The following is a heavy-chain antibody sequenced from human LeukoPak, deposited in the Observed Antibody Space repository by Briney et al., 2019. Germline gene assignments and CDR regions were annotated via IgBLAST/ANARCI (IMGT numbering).Heavy chain of an antibody. J-gene: IGHJ4*02. CDR1: GGTLSSYY. V-gene: IGHV4-59*08. D-gene: IGHD6-19*01. Sequence: PSETLSLTCTVSGGTLSSYYWNWNRQPPGKGLEWIGYIHDSGSTKYNPSLKSRVTISVETSKNQFSLKLSSVTAADTAVYYCARWYYSGWAFDYWSQGTLVTGSS. CDR2: IHDSGST. CDR3: ARWYYSGWAFDY.